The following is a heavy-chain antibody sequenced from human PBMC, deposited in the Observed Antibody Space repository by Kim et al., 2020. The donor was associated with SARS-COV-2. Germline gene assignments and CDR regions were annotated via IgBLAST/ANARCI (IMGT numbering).Heavy chain of an antibody. J-gene: IGHJ5*02. V-gene: IGHV3-21*01. CDR2: INSISTYI. Sequence: GGSLRLSCAASGFTFSSYGMHWVRQAPGKGLECVSSINSISTYIYYADSVKGRFTISRDNAKNSLYLQMNSLRVEDTALYYCARILLGYCSATSCPPFDPWGRGTLVTVSS. D-gene: IGHD2-15*01. CDR1: GFTFSSYG. CDR3: ARILLGYCSATSCPPFDP.